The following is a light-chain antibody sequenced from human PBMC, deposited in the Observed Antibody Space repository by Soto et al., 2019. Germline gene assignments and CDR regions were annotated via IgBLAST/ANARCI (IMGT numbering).Light chain of an antibody. CDR3: HEYYSTPLT. V-gene: IGKV4-1*01. J-gene: IGKJ4*01. CDR1: QSVLYSHNNQQY. CDR2: WAS. Sequence: DIVMTQSPDSLAVSLGERATINGKSSQSVLYSHNNQQYLAWYQQKPGPPPKLLIYWASTRESGVPYPCSGSGSSTDYSLTVGSLPAKDVASYDCHEYYSTPLTFGVGTKVESK.